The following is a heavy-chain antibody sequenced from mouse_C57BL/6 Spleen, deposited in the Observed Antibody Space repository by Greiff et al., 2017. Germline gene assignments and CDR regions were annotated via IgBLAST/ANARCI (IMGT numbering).Heavy chain of an antibody. Sequence: VQLKESGAELVKPGASVKLSCTASGFNIKDYYMHWVKQRTEQGLEWFGRIDPEDGETKYAPKFQGKATLTADTSSNTAYLKHSSLTSEDTAVYYGARMGYYYGSSSYAMDYWGQGTSVTVSS. V-gene: IGHV14-2*01. J-gene: IGHJ4*01. CDR1: GFNIKDYY. CDR3: ARMGYYYGSSSYAMDY. CDR2: IDPEDGET. D-gene: IGHD1-1*01.